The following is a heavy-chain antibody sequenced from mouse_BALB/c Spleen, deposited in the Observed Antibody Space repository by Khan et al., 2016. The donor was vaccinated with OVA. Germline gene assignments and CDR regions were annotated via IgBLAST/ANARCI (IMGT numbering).Heavy chain of an antibody. Sequence: EVQLQESGPGLVKPSQSLSLTCTVTGYSITSNYAWNWIRQFPGNKLEWMGYISYSGRTSYIPSLKSRISITRDTSKNQFFLQLHSVTTEDTATYYCARGKYYGYAMDYWGQGTSVTVSS. J-gene: IGHJ4*01. D-gene: IGHD1-1*01. V-gene: IGHV3-2*02. CDR1: GYSITSNYA. CDR3: ARGKYYGYAMDY. CDR2: ISYSGRT.